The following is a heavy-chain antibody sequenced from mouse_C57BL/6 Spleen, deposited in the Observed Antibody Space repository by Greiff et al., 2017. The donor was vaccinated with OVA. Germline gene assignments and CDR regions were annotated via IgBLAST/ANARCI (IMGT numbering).Heavy chain of an antibody. CDR1: GFSLTSYG. V-gene: IGHV2-2*01. CDR2: IWSGGST. CDR3: ARREVGRGSMDY. D-gene: IGHD4-1*01. Sequence: VMLVESGPGLVQPSQSLSITCTVSGFSLTSYGVHWVRQSPGKGLEWLGVIWSGGSTDYNAAFISRLSISKDNSKSQVFFKMNSLQADDTAIYYCARREVGRGSMDYWGQGTSVTVSS. J-gene: IGHJ4*01.